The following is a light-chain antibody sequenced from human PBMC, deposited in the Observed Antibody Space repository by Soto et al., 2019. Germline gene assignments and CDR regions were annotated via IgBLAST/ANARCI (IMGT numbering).Light chain of an antibody. CDR1: SSNIGSNT. J-gene: IGLJ1*01. CDR3: AAWDVSLDGGV. Sequence: QSVLTQPPSASGTPGQRVTISCSGSSSNIGSNTVNWYQQLPGTAPKLLIYSNNQRPSGVPDRFSGSKSGTSASLAISGLQSEDEADYYCAAWDVSLDGGVFGTGTKLTVL. V-gene: IGLV1-44*01. CDR2: SNN.